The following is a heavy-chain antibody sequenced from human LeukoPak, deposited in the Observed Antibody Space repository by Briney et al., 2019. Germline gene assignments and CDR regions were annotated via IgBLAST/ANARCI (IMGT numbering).Heavy chain of an antibody. D-gene: IGHD6-19*01. Sequence: PGGSLRLSCAASGFTFSSYGMHWVRQAPGKGLEWVANIKQDGSEKYYVDSVKGRFTISRDNAKNSLYLQMNSLRAEDTAVYYCAREVAVAFFDYWGQGTLVTVSS. CDR2: IKQDGSEK. V-gene: IGHV3-7*01. CDR1: GFTFSSYG. CDR3: AREVAVAFFDY. J-gene: IGHJ4*02.